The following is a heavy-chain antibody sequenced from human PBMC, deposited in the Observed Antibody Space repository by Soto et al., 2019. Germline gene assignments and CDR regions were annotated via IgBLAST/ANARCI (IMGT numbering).Heavy chain of an antibody. CDR3: ARANYDYIWGSYRWHYFDY. CDR2: IYSGGST. J-gene: IGHJ4*02. V-gene: IGHV3-53*01. Sequence: LRLSCAASGFTVSSNYMSWVRQAPGKGLEWVSVIYSGGSTHYADSVKGRFTISRDNSKNTLYLQMNSLSAEDTAVHYCARANYDYIWGSYRWHYFDYWGQGTLVTVSS. CDR1: GFTVSSNY. D-gene: IGHD3-16*02.